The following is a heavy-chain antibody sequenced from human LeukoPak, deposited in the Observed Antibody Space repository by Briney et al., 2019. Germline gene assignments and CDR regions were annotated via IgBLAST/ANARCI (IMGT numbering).Heavy chain of an antibody. CDR3: ARTPNWGSPFWYFDL. J-gene: IGHJ2*01. CDR2: IYHSGST. Sequence: SETLSLTCTVSGYSISSGYYWGWIRQPPGKGLEWIGSIYHSGSTYYNPSLKSRVTISVDTSKNQFSLKLSSVTAADTAVYYCARTPNWGSPFWYFDLWGRGTLVTVSS. CDR1: GYSISSGYY. V-gene: IGHV4-38-2*02. D-gene: IGHD7-27*01.